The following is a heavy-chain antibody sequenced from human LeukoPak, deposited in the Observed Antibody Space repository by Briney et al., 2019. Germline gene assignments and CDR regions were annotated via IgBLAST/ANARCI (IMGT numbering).Heavy chain of an antibody. CDR3: VRQAGRAGGH. J-gene: IGHJ4*02. CDR1: GFSFGGHY. Sequence: GGSLRLSCAASGFSFGGHYMSWLRQAPGKGPEWLSYISGNGGDIAYADSVEGRFTISRDNARNLLHLQMNSLRVDDTAVYYCVRQAGRAGGHWGQGTLVTVSS. V-gene: IGHV3-11*01. CDR2: ISGNGGDI. D-gene: IGHD3-10*01.